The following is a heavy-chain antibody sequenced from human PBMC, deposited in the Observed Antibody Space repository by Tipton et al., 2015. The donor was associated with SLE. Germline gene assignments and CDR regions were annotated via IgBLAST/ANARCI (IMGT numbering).Heavy chain of an antibody. CDR2: ISGSGGST. Sequence: GSLRLSCAASGFTFSSYAMSWVCQAPGKGLEWVSAISGSGGSTYYADSVKGRFTISRDNSKNTLYLQMNSLRAEDTAVYYCARVRSEYCSSTSCSHDAFDIWGQGTMVTVSS. CDR3: ARVRSEYCSSTSCSHDAFDI. V-gene: IGHV3-23*01. D-gene: IGHD2-2*01. CDR1: GFTFSSYA. J-gene: IGHJ3*02.